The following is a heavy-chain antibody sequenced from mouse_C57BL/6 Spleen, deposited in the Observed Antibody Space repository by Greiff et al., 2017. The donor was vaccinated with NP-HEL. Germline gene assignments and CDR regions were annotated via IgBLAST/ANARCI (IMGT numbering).Heavy chain of an antibody. V-gene: IGHV1-52*01. CDR3: AKGAYYSNLYAMDY. CDR1: GYTFTSYW. D-gene: IGHD2-5*01. J-gene: IGHJ4*01. CDR2: IDPSDSET. Sequence: QVQLQQPGAELVRPGSSVKLSCKASGYTFTSYWMHWVKQRPIQGLEWIGNIDPSDSETHYNQKFKDKATLTVDKSSSTAYMQLSSLTSEDSAVDYCAKGAYYSNLYAMDYWGQGTSVTVSS.